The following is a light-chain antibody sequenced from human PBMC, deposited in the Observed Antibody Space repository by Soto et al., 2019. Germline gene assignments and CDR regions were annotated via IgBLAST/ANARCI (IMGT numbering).Light chain of an antibody. CDR1: QTLSNSF. CDR2: AAS. J-gene: IGKJ1*01. V-gene: IGKV3-11*01. CDR3: LQRSNWPWT. Sequence: EIVLTQSPGTLSLSPGERATLSCRASQTLSNSFIAWYQQKPGQAPRLLIYAASNRATGIPARFSGSGSGTDFTLTISSLEPEDFAVYYCLQRSNWPWTFGQGTKVDIK.